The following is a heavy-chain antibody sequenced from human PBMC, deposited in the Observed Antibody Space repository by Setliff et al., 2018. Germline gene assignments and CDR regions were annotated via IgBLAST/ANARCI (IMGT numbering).Heavy chain of an antibody. CDR1: GGSISGHY. Sequence: SETLSLTCTVSGGSISGHYWSWVRQPPGKGLEWIGYYSGGTNYNPSLKSRVTISVDTSKNQFSLKLSSVTAADTAVYYCAREQSNYDFWSGYYGSYYYYMDVWGKGTTVTVSS. CDR2: YSGGT. D-gene: IGHD3-3*01. CDR3: AREQSNYDFWSGYYGSYYYYMDV. V-gene: IGHV4-59*11. J-gene: IGHJ6*03.